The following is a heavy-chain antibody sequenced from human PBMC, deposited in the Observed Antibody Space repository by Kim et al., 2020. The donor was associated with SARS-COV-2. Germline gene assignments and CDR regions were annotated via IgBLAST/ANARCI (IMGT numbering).Heavy chain of an antibody. CDR2: IYYSGST. CDR3: ARLSEPYDSSAYFDY. J-gene: IGHJ4*02. Sequence: SETLSLTCTVSAGSISSGGYYWSWIRQHPGKGLEWIGYIYYSGSTYYNPSLKSRVTISVDTSKNQFSLKLSSVTAADTAVYYCARLSEPYDSSAYFDYWGQGTLVTVSS. CDR1: AGSISSGGYY. D-gene: IGHD3-22*01. V-gene: IGHV4-31*03.